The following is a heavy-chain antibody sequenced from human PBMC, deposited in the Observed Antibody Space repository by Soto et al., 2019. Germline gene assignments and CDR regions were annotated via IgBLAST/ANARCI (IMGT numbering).Heavy chain of an antibody. J-gene: IGHJ6*02. CDR3: AASCVGCGGFNYYGMDV. D-gene: IGHD2-21*01. CDR2: IYYSGST. V-gene: IGHV4-31*03. CDR1: GGSISRGVYY. Sequence: SETLSLTCNVSGGSISRGVYYWSWIRQHPGKGLEWIGYIYYSGSTYYNPSLKSRVTISVDTSKNQFSLKLSSVTAADTAVYYCAASCVGCGGFNYYGMDVWGQGTTVTVSS.